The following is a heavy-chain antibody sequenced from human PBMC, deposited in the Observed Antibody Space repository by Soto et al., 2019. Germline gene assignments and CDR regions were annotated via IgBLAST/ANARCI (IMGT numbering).Heavy chain of an antibody. V-gene: IGHV3-33*01. CDR3: ARGYYDSSGYYSGAFDI. Sequence: GGSLRLSCAASGFTFSSYGMHWVRQAPGKGLEWVAVIWYDGSNKYYADSVKGRFTISRDNSKNTLYLQMNSLRAEDTAVYYYARGYYDSSGYYSGAFDIWGQGTMVTVSS. CDR1: GFTFSSYG. J-gene: IGHJ3*02. D-gene: IGHD3-22*01. CDR2: IWYDGSNK.